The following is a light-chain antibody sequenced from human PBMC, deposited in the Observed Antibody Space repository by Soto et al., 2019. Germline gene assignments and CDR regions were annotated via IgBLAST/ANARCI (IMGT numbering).Light chain of an antibody. CDR1: QSVSNN. CDR3: QQYENWPYT. Sequence: EIVMTHSPATLSVSPGERATLSCRASQSVSNNLAWYQQKPGQAPRLLIYGASTRATAIPARFSGSGSGTEFTLTISSLQSEDFVVYFCQQYENWPYTFGQGTKLEIK. V-gene: IGKV3-15*01. J-gene: IGKJ2*01. CDR2: GAS.